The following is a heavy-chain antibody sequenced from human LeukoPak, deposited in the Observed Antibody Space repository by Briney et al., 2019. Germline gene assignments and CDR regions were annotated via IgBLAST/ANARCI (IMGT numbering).Heavy chain of an antibody. D-gene: IGHD3-10*01. CDR3: ARAERRINLARGVFGSHFDS. V-gene: IGHV4-34*01. J-gene: IGHJ5*01. CDR1: GGSFSRPF. CDR2: IDHSGRT. Sequence: PSETLSLTCAVSGGSFSRPFWSWIRQTPGKGLEWIGEIDHSGRTDYNPSLEGRVTMSVDTSKNQFSLRLTSVTAADTAVYFCARAERRINLARGVFGSHFDSWAREPWSASPQ.